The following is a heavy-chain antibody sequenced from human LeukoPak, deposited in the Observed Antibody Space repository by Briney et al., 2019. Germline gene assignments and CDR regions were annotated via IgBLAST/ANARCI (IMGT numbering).Heavy chain of an antibody. CDR1: GFSFSNYG. D-gene: IGHD3-10*01. Sequence: PGGSLRLSCAASGFSFSNYGMNWVRQAPGKGLEWVSGITGSGGSTYYAGSVKGRFTISRDNSKNTLYLQMNSLRAEDTAVYYCAKAAGIWFGESHYWGQGTLVTVSS. CDR2: ITGSGGST. CDR3: AKAAGIWFGESHY. V-gene: IGHV3-23*01. J-gene: IGHJ4*02.